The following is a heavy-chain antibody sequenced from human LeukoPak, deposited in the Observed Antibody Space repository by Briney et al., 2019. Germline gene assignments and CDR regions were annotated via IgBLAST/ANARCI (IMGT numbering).Heavy chain of an antibody. CDR3: ARATGTTTDDAFDI. J-gene: IGHJ3*02. CDR1: GFTFSSYS. D-gene: IGHD1-1*01. Sequence: GGSLRLSCAASGFTFSSYSMNWVRQAPGKGLEWVSYISSSGSTIYYADSVKGRFTISRDNAKNSLYLQMNSLRAEDTAVYYCARATGTTTDDAFDIWGQGTMVTVSS. CDR2: ISSSGSTI. V-gene: IGHV3-48*04.